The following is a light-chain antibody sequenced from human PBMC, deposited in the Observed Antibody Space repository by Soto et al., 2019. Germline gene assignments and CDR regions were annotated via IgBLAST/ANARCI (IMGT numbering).Light chain of an antibody. CDR1: RSDVGVYNY. CDR3: SSYTSSSTVV. V-gene: IGLV2-14*01. CDR2: EVS. Sequence: QSALTQPASVPGSPGQSITISCTGTRSDVGVYNYVSWYQQHPGKDPKLMIYEVSDRPSGLSNRFSGSKSGNTASLTISGLQAEDEADYYCSSYTSSSTVVFGGGTKLTVL. J-gene: IGLJ2*01.